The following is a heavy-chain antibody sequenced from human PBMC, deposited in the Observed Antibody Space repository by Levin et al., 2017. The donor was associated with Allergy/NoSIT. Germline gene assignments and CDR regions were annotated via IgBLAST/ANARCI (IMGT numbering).Heavy chain of an antibody. CDR1: GGSISSRSYY. Sequence: ESLKISCTVSGGSISSRSYYWGWIRQPPGKGLEWIGSIYYSGSTYYNPSLKSRVTISVDTSKNQFSLKLSSVTAADTAVYYCASEQLVDTAMVYFDYWGQGTLVTVSS. D-gene: IGHD5-18*01. CDR2: IYYSGST. V-gene: IGHV4-39*07. CDR3: ASEQLVDTAMVYFDY. J-gene: IGHJ4*02.